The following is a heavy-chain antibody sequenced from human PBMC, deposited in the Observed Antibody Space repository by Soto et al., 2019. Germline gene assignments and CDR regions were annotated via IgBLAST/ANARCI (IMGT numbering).Heavy chain of an antibody. Sequence: GSLRLSCAASGFTFATYVISWVRQAPGKGLECVSTMTGNGEYTYHADSVRGRFTISRDNSKNTLYLQMSSLRAEDTAVYFCARRYSGSCFDYWGQGALVTVSS. CDR1: GFTFATYV. V-gene: IGHV3-23*01. J-gene: IGHJ4*02. D-gene: IGHD1-26*01. CDR3: ARRYSGSCFDY. CDR2: MTGNGEYT.